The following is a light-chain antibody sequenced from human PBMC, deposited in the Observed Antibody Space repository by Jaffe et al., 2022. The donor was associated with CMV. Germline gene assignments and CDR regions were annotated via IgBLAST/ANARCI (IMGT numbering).Light chain of an antibody. CDR3: QQHGRSLI. CDR2: GAS. V-gene: IGKV3-20*01. J-gene: IGKJ3*01. Sequence: EIVLTQSPGTLSLSPGERATLSCRASQSVRSTYLAWYQQKPGQAPRLLIYGASSRAAGIPDRFSGSGSGTDFTLTISRLEPEDFAVYYCQQHGRSLIFGPGTKVDMK. CDR1: QSVRSTY.